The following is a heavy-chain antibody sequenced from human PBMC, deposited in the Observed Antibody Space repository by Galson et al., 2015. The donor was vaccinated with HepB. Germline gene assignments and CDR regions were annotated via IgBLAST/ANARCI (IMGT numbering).Heavy chain of an antibody. CDR2: ISGSGGST. CDR3: AKEGGYAPHAGPRFDP. J-gene: IGHJ5*02. CDR1: GFTFSSYA. Sequence: SLRLSCAASGFTFSSYAMSWVRQAPGKGLEWVSAISGSGGSTYYADSVKGRFTISRDNSKNTLYLQMNSLRAEDTAVYYCAKEGGYAPHAGPRFDPWGQGTLVTVSS. V-gene: IGHV3-23*01. D-gene: IGHD3-22*01.